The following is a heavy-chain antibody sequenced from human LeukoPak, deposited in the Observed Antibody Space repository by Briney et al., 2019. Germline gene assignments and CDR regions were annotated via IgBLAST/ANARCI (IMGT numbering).Heavy chain of an antibody. V-gene: IGHV3-72*01. J-gene: IGHJ4*02. D-gene: IGHD5-18*01. CDR2: SRNKANSYTT. CDR3: TTGTWIQLWVPDY. CDR1: GFTFSDHY. Sequence: PGGSLRLSCAASGFTFSDHYMDWVRRAPGEGLEWVGRSRNKANSYTTEYAASVKGRFSISRDDSKNTLFLQMNSLKAEDTAVYYCTTGTWIQLWVPDYWGQGTLVTVSS.